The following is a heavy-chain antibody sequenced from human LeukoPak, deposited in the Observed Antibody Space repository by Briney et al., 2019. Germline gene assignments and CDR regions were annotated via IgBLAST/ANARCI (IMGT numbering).Heavy chain of an antibody. V-gene: IGHV3-48*03. CDR1: GFTFSHYE. CDR2: ISSSGGTI. CDR3: ARADVGPFDP. J-gene: IGHJ5*02. D-gene: IGHD3-10*02. Sequence: GGSLRLSCIGSGFTFSHYEMNWVRQAPGKGLEWVSYISSSGGTIYYADSVEGRFTISGDNAKNSLYLQVNSLRAEDTAVYYCARADVGPFDPWGQGTLVTVSS.